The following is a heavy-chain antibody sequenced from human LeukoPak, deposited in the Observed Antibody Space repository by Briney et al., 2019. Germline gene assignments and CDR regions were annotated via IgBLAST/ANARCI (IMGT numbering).Heavy chain of an antibody. J-gene: IGHJ5*02. CDR3: ARDVAAAGKGPTNWFDP. V-gene: IGHV4-4*07. Sequence: PSETLSLTCTVSGGSISSYYWSWVRQPAGKGLEWIGRIYTSGSTNYNPSLKSRVTMSVDTSKNQFSLKLSSVTAADTAVYYCARDVAAAGKGPTNWFDPWGQGTLVTVSS. CDR2: IYTSGST. D-gene: IGHD6-13*01. CDR1: GGSISSYY.